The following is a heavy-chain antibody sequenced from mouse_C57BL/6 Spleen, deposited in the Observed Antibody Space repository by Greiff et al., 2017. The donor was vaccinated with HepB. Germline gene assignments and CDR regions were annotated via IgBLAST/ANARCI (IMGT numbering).Heavy chain of an antibody. CDR3: ARGGLENAMDY. Sequence: QVQLKESGAELARPGASVKLSCKASGYTFTSYGISWVKQRTGQGLEWIGEIYPRSGNTYYNEKFKGKATLTADKSSSTAYMELRSLTSEDSAVYFCARGGLENAMDYWGQGTSVTVSS. D-gene: IGHD2-2*01. V-gene: IGHV1-81*01. CDR2: IYPRSGNT. CDR1: GYTFTSYG. J-gene: IGHJ4*01.